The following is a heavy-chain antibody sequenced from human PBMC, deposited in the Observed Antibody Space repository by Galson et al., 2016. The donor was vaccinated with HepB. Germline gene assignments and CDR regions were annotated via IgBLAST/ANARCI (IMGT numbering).Heavy chain of an antibody. V-gene: IGHV2-5*02. CDR2: IYWDDDK. J-gene: IGHJ5*02. Sequence: PALVKPTQTLTLTCTFSGFSLSTSGVGVGWFRQSPGKAPEWLALIYWDDDKRYSPSLKNRLTITKATSRNQAVLTMTNMDPVDTATYYCARYRYEYTRENWFDPWGQGTLVSVSS. CDR1: GFSLSTSGVG. CDR3: ARYRYEYTRENWFDP. D-gene: IGHD5-18*01.